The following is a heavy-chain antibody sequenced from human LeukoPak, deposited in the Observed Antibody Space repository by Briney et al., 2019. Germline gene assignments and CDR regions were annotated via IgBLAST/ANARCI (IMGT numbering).Heavy chain of an antibody. CDR2: ISGTTGRP. J-gene: IGHJ5*02. D-gene: IGHD2-21*02. Sequence: PVGSLRLSCAASGFTLSNFAMSWVRRSPRKGLQWVSGISGTTGRPYYADSVKGRFTISRDNSKNTLSLQLDSLRADDAAVYYCAKDLRVTVAGWYDAWGQGALVTVSS. CDR3: AKDLRVTVAGWYDA. V-gene: IGHV3-23*01. CDR1: GFTLSNFA.